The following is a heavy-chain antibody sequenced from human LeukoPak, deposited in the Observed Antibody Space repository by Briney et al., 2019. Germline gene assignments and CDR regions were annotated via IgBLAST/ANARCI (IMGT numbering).Heavy chain of an antibody. CDR3: ARGYSGSYGRFDY. D-gene: IGHD1-26*01. J-gene: IGHJ4*02. CDR1: GGSISSVDYY. CDR2: IYYSGST. Sequence: SETLSLTCTVSGGSISSVDYYWSWIRQPPGKGLEWIGYIYYSGSTSYNPSLKSRVTISVDTSKNQFSLKLSSVTAADTAVYYCARGYSGSYGRFDYWGQGTLVTVSS. V-gene: IGHV4-61*08.